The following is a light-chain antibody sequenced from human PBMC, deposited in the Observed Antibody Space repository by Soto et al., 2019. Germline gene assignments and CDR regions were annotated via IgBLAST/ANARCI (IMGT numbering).Light chain of an antibody. V-gene: IGKV3-20*01. CDR3: QRYGTSLTWT. CDR2: GAS. J-gene: IGKJ1*01. Sequence: EIVLTQSPCTLSLSPGERATLSCRASQSVSSSYLAWYQQKPGQAPRLLIYGASSRATGIPDRFSGSGSGTDFTLTISRLEPEDFAVYYCQRYGTSLTWTFGQGTKVDI. CDR1: QSVSSSY.